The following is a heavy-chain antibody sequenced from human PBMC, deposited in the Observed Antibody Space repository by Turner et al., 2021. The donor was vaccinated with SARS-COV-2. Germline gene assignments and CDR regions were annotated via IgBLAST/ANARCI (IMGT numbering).Heavy chain of an antibody. CDR2: LSVIHAYI. V-gene: IGHV3-21*06. J-gene: IGHJ3*02. CDR3: ACSGYDTTWERSEAFDI. CDR1: GSTFSIYR. Sequence: VESGGGLVKLGGFLRLSCAASGSTFSIYRMNWVRQASGKGCEWVSLLSVIHAYIYYAHSVKGRFTMCCANVKNSCVRHMHTLRVDDSAVYFCACSGYDTTWERSEAFDIWGHVTRVCVSS. D-gene: IGHD3-10*02.